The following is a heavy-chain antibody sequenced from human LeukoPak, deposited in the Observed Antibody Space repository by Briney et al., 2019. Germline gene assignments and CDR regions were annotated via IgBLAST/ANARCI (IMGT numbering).Heavy chain of an antibody. CDR3: AREDVDVETTTVSFDY. J-gene: IGHJ4*02. Sequence: GGSLRLSCAASGFTFSTYSMSWVRQAPGKGLEWVSYISSSSSFIYYAASVEGRFTISRDNAKNSLYLQMNSLRAEDTAVYYCAREDVDVETTTVSFDYWGQGTLVTVSS. D-gene: IGHD5-18*01. V-gene: IGHV3-21*01. CDR2: ISSSSSFI. CDR1: GFTFSTYS.